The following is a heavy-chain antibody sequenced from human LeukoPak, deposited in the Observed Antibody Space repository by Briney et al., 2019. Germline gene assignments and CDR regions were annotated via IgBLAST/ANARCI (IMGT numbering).Heavy chain of an antibody. CDR2: IRYDGSSK. D-gene: IGHD4-17*01. CDR1: GFTFSSYG. V-gene: IGHV3-30*02. Sequence: GGSLRLSCAASGFTFSSYGMHWVRQAPGKGLEWVAFIRYDGSSKYYADSVKGRFTISRDNSKNTLYLQMNSLRAEDTAVYYCAKDQVSYGDGGFDYWGQGTLVTVSS. CDR3: AKDQVSYGDGGFDY. J-gene: IGHJ4*02.